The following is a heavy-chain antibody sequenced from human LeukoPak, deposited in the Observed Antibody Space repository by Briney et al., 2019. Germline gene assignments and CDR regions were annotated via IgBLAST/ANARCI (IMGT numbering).Heavy chain of an antibody. CDR2: IGTAGDS. CDR1: GFTFSSYD. D-gene: IGHD3-22*01. CDR3: VRGGSSGYWSLTDFDY. J-gene: IGHJ4*02. Sequence: GGSLRLSCAASGFTFSSYDMHWVRQAAGKGLEWVSVIGTAGDSYYPGSVKGRFTVSRENAKNPFYLQMNSLRAGDTAVYYCVRGGSSGYWSLTDFDYWGQGTLVTVSS. V-gene: IGHV3-13*01.